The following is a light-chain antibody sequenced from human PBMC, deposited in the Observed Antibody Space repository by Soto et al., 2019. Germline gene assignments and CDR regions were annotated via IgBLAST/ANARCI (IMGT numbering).Light chain of an antibody. J-gene: IGKJ3*01. CDR1: QSVLYNSNNKNY. V-gene: IGKV4-1*01. CDR3: QQYYSLPFT. Sequence: DIVMTQSPDSLAVSLGERATINCKSSQSVLYNSNNKNYLTWYQQKPGQPPKLLIYWASTRESGVPDRFSGSGSGKDFTLTISSLQAEDVAVYYCQQYYSLPFTFGPGTKVDIK. CDR2: WAS.